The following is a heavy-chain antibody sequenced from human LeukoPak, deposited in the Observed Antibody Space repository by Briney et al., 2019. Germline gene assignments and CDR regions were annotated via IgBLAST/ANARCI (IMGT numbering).Heavy chain of an antibody. CDR1: GGSISSSSYY. J-gene: IGHJ4*02. D-gene: IGHD6-6*01. V-gene: IGHV4-39*07. CDR3: VRSSSSIFDY. Sequence: ASETLSLTCTVSGGSISSSSYYWGWIRQPPGKGLEWIGSIYYSGSTYYNPSLKSRVTISVDTSKNQFSLKLSSVTAADTAVYYCVRSSSSIFDYWGQGTLVTVSS. CDR2: IYYSGST.